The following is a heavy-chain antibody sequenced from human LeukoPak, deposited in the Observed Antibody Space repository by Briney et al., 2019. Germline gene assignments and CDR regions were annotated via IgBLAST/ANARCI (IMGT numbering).Heavy chain of an antibody. CDR3: ARDPLNSGSYSPLFYFDY. V-gene: IGHV1-3*03. CDR2: INAGNGNT. Sequence: ASVKVSCKASGYTSTSYVMHWVRQAPGQRLEWMGWINAGNGNTKYSQEFQGRVTITRDTSASTVYMELSSLRSEDMAVYYCARDPLNSGSYSPLFYFDYWGQGTLVTVSS. CDR1: GYTSTSYV. J-gene: IGHJ4*02. D-gene: IGHD1-26*01.